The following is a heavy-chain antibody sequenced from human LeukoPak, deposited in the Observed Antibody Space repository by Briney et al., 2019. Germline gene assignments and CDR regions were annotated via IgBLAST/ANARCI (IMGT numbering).Heavy chain of an antibody. V-gene: IGHV4-59*01. CDR1: GGSISSNY. Sequence: SETLSLTCTVSGGSISSNYWSWIRQPPGKGLEWIGYIYYSGSTNYNPSLKSRVTKSVDSSKNQFSLKLNSVTAADAAVYYCARDNYGDFLFDYWGQGTLVTVSS. D-gene: IGHD4-17*01. J-gene: IGHJ4*02. CDR2: IYYSGST. CDR3: ARDNYGDFLFDY.